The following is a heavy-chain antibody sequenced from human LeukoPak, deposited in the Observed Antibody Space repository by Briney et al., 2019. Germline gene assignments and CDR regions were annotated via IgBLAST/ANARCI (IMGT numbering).Heavy chain of an antibody. J-gene: IGHJ4*02. Sequence: GGSLRLSCAASGFTFSSYGMHWVRLAPGKGLGLVAVIWYDGSNKYYADSVKGRFTISRDNSKNTLYLQMNSLRVEDTAVYYCVTSRDGYIRQGFDHWGQGTLVTVSS. D-gene: IGHD5-24*01. CDR3: VTSRDGYIRQGFDH. V-gene: IGHV3-33*01. CDR2: IWYDGSNK. CDR1: GFTFSSYG.